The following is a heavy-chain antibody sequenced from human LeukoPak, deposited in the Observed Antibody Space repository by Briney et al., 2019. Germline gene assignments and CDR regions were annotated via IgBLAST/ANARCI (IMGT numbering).Heavy chain of an antibody. CDR3: ARQWGITVFGVVKPTGWFDP. CDR2: IYYSGST. CDR1: GGSIRISSYD. Sequence: SETLSLTRTVSGGSIRISSYDWGWIRQPPGKGLGWIGSIYYSGSTYYNPSLKSRVTLSVHTRKNQFSSKLRCVTAADPAVYYCARQWGITVFGVVKPTGWFDPWGEGTLVSVSS. J-gene: IGHJ5*02. V-gene: IGHV4-39*01. D-gene: IGHD3-3*01.